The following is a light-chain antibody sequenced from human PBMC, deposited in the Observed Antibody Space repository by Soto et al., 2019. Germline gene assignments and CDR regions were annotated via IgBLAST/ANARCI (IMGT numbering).Light chain of an antibody. Sequence: DIKMTQSPYTVSASVGDRVTITCLASQNINTWLAWYQQKPGKAPKLLILKASSLESGVPSRFSGSGSGTEFTLTISSLQPDDLATYYCQQYNNYFWAFGQGTKVDIK. CDR3: QQYNNYFWA. J-gene: IGKJ1*01. V-gene: IGKV1-5*03. CDR1: QNINTW. CDR2: KAS.